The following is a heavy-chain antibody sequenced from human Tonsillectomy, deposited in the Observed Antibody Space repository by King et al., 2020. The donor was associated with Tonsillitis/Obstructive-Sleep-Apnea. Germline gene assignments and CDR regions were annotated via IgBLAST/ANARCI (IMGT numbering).Heavy chain of an antibody. V-gene: IGHV3-15*01. CDR1: GFTFSNAW. CDR3: TTDRGSSGY. J-gene: IGHJ4*02. Sequence: VQLVESGGGLVKPGGSLRLSCAASGFTFSNAWMSWVRQAPGKGLEWVGRINSKTNGGTTDYAAPVKGRFTISRDDSNNTLYLQMNSLKTEDTAVYYCTTDRGSSGYWGQGTLVTVSS. D-gene: IGHD1-26*01. CDR2: INSKTNGGTT.